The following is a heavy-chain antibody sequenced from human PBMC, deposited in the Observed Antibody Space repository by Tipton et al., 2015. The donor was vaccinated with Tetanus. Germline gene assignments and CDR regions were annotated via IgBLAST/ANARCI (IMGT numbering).Heavy chain of an antibody. V-gene: IGHV3-30*18. CDR1: GFTFSSYG. CDR3: AKDYWLGITIFGAVRDYYYYGMDV. D-gene: IGHD3-3*01. CDR2: ISYDGSNK. Sequence: QLVQSGGGVVQPGRSLRLSCAASGFTFSSYGMHWVRQAPGKGLEWVAVISYDGSNKYYADSVKGRFTISRDNSKNTLYLQMNSLRAEDTAVYYCAKDYWLGITIFGAVRDYYYYGMDVWGQGTTVTVSS. J-gene: IGHJ6*02.